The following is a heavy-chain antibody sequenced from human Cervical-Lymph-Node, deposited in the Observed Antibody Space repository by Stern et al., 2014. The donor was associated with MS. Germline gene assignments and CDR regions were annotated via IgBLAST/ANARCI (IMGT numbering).Heavy chain of an antibody. Sequence: VQLVESGAEVKKPGSSVKVSCKASGGTFNRYVFSWVRQAPGQGLEWMGGISPLFGKANYAQKFQGRVTITADESTSTAYMELSSLRSEDTAVYYCARAPVGATEGEYFQHWGQGTLVTVSS. J-gene: IGHJ1*01. CDR3: ARAPVGATEGEYFQH. CDR1: GGTFNRYV. D-gene: IGHD1-26*01. V-gene: IGHV1-69*01. CDR2: ISPLFGKA.